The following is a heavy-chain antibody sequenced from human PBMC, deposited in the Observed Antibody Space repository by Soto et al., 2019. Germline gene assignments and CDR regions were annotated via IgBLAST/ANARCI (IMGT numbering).Heavy chain of an antibody. CDR3: ARGGYYDSSGSRNYHYYGMDA. CDR1: GYTFTSYG. V-gene: IGHV1-18*01. Sequence: QVQLVQSGTEVKKPGASVKVSCKASGYTFTSYGISWVRQAPGQGLEWMGWISPYDDNTNYAQNLQGRVTMTTDTARRTAYLDLRSLRSDDTAVYYCARGGYYDSSGSRNYHYYGMDAWCQGTAVTVS. D-gene: IGHD3-22*01. J-gene: IGHJ6*02. CDR2: ISPYDDNT.